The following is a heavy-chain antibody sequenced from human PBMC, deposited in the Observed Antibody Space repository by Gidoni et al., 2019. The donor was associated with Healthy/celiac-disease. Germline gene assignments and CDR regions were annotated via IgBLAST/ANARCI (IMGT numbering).Heavy chain of an antibody. CDR3: VGGVRYYYDSSGYYPLIDY. CDR2: ISGSGGST. J-gene: IGHJ4*02. Sequence: EVQLLESGGGLVQPGGSLRLSCAASGFTFSRYAMSWVRQAPGKGLEWVSAISGSGGSTYYADSVKGRLTISRDNSKNTLYLQMNSLRAEDTAVYYCVGGVRYYYDSSGYYPLIDYWGQGTLVTVSS. D-gene: IGHD3-22*01. V-gene: IGHV3-23*01. CDR1: GFTFSRYA.